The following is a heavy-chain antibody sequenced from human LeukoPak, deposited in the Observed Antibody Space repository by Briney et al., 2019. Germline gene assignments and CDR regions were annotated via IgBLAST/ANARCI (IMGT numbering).Heavy chain of an antibody. CDR2: IRYDGSNK. D-gene: IGHD2-2*01. V-gene: IGHV3-30*02. J-gene: IGHJ6*02. Sequence: GGSLRLSRAASGFTFSSYGMHWVRQAPGKGLEWVAFIRYDGSNKYYADSMKGRFTISRDNSKNTLYLQMNSLRAEDTAVYYCAKAGHCSSTSCLYYYYGMDVWGQGTTVTVSS. CDR3: AKAGHCSSTSCLYYYYGMDV. CDR1: GFTFSSYG.